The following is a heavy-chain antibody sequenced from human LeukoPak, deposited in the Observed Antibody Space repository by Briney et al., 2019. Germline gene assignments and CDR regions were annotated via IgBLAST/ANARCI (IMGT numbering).Heavy chain of an antibody. D-gene: IGHD1-14*01. Sequence: GGSLRLSCAASGFTFSGHWMSWVRQAPGKGLEGVANIKQGGSYKYHVDSVKGRFTISRDNADHLLYLQMNSLRGEDTALYYCTRDRSRAEDDWGQGTLVTVSS. CDR3: TRDRSRAEDD. J-gene: IGHJ4*02. CDR1: GFTFSGHW. CDR2: IKQGGSYK. V-gene: IGHV3-7*01.